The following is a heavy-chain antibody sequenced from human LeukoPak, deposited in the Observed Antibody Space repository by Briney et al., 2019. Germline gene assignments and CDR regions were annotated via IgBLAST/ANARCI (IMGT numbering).Heavy chain of an antibody. V-gene: IGHV5-51*01. CDR3: ARGGGYNYGTFDY. CDR1: GYSFTNYW. CDR2: IYPGDSDT. J-gene: IGHJ4*02. Sequence: NRGESLRISCKGSGYSFTNYWIGWVRQMPGKGLEWMGIIYPGDSDTRYSPSFQGQVTISADKSISTAYLQWSSLKASDTAMYYCARGGGYNYGTFDYWGQGTLVTVFS. D-gene: IGHD5-18*01.